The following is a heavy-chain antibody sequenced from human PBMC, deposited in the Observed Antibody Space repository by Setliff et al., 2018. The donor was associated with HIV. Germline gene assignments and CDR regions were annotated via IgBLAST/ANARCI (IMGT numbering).Heavy chain of an antibody. CDR1: GGSINNYQ. CDR3: ARGVNFDY. CDR2: IYFSGST. J-gene: IGHJ4*02. V-gene: IGHV4-59*01. D-gene: IGHD3-3*01. Sequence: SETLSLTCTVSGVSGGSINNYQWSWIRQPPGKGLEWIGYIYFSGSTNYNPSLKSRVTMSLDTSKSQFSLKLTSVTAADTAIYYCARGVNFDYWGQGTQVTVSS.